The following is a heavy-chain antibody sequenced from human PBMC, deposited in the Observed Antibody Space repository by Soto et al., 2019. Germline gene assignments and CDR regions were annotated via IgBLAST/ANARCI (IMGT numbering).Heavy chain of an antibody. CDR2: INPNSGGT. D-gene: IGHD2-8*01. J-gene: IGHJ6*02. V-gene: IGHV1-2*02. CDR3: ARARAYCTNGVCYPGGMDV. CDR1: GYTFTGYY. Sequence: ASVMVSCKASGYTFTGYYMHWVRQAPGQGLEWMGWINPNSGGTNYAQKFQGRVTMTRDTSISTAYMELSRLRSDDTAVYYCARARAYCTNGVCYPGGMDVWGQGTTVTVS.